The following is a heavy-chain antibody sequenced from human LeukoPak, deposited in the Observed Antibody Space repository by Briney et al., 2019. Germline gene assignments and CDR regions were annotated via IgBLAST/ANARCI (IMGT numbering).Heavy chain of an antibody. V-gene: IGHV3-23*01. CDR2: ISDSGGRT. J-gene: IGHJ4*02. CDR3: AKDPLSGYYSYYFDY. Sequence: GGSLRLSCAVSGITLSNYGMSWVRQAPGKGLEWVAGISDSGGRTNYADSVKGRFTISRDNSKNTLYLQMNSLRAEDTAVYYCAKDPLSGYYSYYFDYWGQGTLVTVSS. D-gene: IGHD3-22*01. CDR1: GITLSNYG.